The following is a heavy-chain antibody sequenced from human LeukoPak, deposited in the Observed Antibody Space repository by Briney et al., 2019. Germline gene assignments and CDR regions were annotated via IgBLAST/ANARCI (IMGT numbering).Heavy chain of an antibody. CDR1: GGSISSGSYY. Sequence: SETLSLTCTVSGGSISSGSYYWSWIRQPAGKGPEWIGRIYTSGSTNYNPSLKSRVTISVDTSKNQFSLRLSSVTAADTAVYYCARRRYIRGPDVVNPFDYWGQGTLVTVSS. CDR3: ARRRYIRGPDVVNPFDY. J-gene: IGHJ4*02. V-gene: IGHV4-61*02. D-gene: IGHD1-1*01. CDR2: IYTSGST.